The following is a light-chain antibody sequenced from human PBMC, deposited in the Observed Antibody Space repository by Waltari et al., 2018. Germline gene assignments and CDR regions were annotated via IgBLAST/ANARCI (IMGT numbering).Light chain of an antibody. V-gene: IGLV3-25*03. CDR3: QSSDSSGSYVL. CDR1: TLPEEY. J-gene: IGLJ3*02. Sequence: SYGLTQAHSVSVSPGQTARIPCSGDTLPEEYAYCYQQKPGQAPVLVIYKDSERPSGIPERFSGSRAGTTVALTINGVQAEDEAEYYCQSSDSSGSYVLFGGGTKLTVL. CDR2: KDS.